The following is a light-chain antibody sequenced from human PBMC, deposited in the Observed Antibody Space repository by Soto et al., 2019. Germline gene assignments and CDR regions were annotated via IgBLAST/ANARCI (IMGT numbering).Light chain of an antibody. J-gene: IGLJ2*01. V-gene: IGLV2-8*01. CDR2: EVS. CDR1: SSDVGGYNY. Sequence: QLVLTQPPSASGSPGQSVTISCTGTSSDVGGYNYVSWYQQHPGKAPKLMIYEVSKRPSGVPDRFSGSKSGNTASLTVSGLQAEDEADYYCSSYAGSNKLFGGGTKVTVL. CDR3: SSYAGSNKL.